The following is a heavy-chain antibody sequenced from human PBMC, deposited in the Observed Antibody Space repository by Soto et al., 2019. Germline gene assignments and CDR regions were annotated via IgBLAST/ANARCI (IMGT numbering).Heavy chain of an antibody. CDR3: VRFRGPSSTPTSQNWLDP. D-gene: IGHD2-2*01. V-gene: IGHV3-33*01. CDR1: GFTFSSYC. CDR2: IWFDGSDK. J-gene: IGHJ5*02. Sequence: GGSLRLSCAAYGFTFSSYCMHWVRQAPGKGLEWVAVIWFDGSDKYYADSVKGRFTISRDNSKNTLYLQMNSLRAEDTALYYCVRFRGPSSTPTSQNWLDPWGQGILVTVSS.